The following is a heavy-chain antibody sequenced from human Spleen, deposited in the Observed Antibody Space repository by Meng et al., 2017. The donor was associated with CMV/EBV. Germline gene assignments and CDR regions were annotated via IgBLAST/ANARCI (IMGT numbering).Heavy chain of an antibody. Sequence: GGSLRLSCAASGFTFSSYSMNWVRQAPGKGLEWVSYISPTSTTIESADSVRGRFTISRDNARNSLYLQMSSLRAEDTAVYYCARYGYAFDYWGQGTLVTVSS. CDR1: GFTFSSYS. CDR2: ISPTSTTI. D-gene: IGHD5-18*01. CDR3: ARYGYAFDY. V-gene: IGHV3-48*04. J-gene: IGHJ4*02.